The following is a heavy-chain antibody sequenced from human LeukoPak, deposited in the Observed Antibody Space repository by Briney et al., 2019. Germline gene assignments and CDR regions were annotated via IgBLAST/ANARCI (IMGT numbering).Heavy chain of an antibody. CDR2: INPNSGGT. D-gene: IGHD3-10*01. CDR1: GYTFTNYY. CDR3: ARDGPLLWFGELLPHFDY. J-gene: IGHJ4*02. V-gene: IGHV1-2*02. Sequence: ASVKVSCKASGYTFTNYYMHWVRQAPGQGLEWMGWINPNSGGTNYAQKFQGRVTMTRDTSISTAYMELSRLRSDDTVVYYCARDGPLLWFGELLPHFDYWGQGTLVTVSS.